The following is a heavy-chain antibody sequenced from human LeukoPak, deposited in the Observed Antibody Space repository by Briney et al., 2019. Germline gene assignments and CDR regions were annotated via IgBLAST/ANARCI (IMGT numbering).Heavy chain of an antibody. J-gene: IGHJ3*02. D-gene: IGHD4-11*01. CDR1: GGSISSYS. V-gene: IGHV4-59*08. CDR3: ARQTDYDAFDI. Sequence: PSETPSLTCTVSGGSISSYSWSWNRQPPGKGLEWIGYIYYSGSTNYNPSLKSRVTISVDTSKNQFSLKLSSVTAADTAVYYCARQTDYDAFDIWGQGTMVTVSS. CDR2: IYYSGST.